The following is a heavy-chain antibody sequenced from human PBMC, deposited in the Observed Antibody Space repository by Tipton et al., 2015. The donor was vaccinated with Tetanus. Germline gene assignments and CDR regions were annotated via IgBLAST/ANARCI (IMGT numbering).Heavy chain of an antibody. J-gene: IGHJ3*02. V-gene: IGHV4-34*01. Sequence: TLSLTCAVYGGSFSGYYWSWIRQPPGKGLEWNGEINHSGTTNYNPPLKSRVTISVDTSKNQISRKLSSVTAADTAVYYCARAKRGHSFDIWGQGTMVTVSS. CDR1: GGSFSGYY. CDR3: ARAKRGHSFDI. D-gene: IGHD3-16*01. CDR2: INHSGTT.